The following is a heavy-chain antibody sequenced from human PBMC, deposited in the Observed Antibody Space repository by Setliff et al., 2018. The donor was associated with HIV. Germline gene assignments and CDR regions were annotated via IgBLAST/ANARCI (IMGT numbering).Heavy chain of an antibody. CDR1: GGSLSASY. CDR3: ARESPDGLDY. V-gene: IGHV4-59*10. D-gene: IGHD2-8*01. J-gene: IGHJ4*02. CDR2: IYSNGKT. Sequence: SETLSLTCAVHGGSLSASYWTWIRQAPGKGLEWIGRIYSNGKTDYNPSLKSRVTISEDTSKNQFSLKVNSVTAADTAMYFCARESPDGLDYWGQGSLVTVSS.